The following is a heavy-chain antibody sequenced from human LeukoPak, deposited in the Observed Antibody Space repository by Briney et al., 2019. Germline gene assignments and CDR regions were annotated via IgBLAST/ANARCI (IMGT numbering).Heavy chain of an antibody. CDR1: GFTFSSYG. D-gene: IGHD3-10*01. CDR2: IWYDGSNK. CDR3: ARDVLMVRGVNYHYYGMDV. Sequence: GGSLRLSCAASGFTFSSYGMHWVRQAPGKGLEWVAVIWYDGSNKYYADSVKGRFTISRDNSKNTLYLQMNSLRAEDTAVYYCARDVLMVRGVNYHYYGMDVWGQGTTVTVSS. J-gene: IGHJ6*02. V-gene: IGHV3-33*01.